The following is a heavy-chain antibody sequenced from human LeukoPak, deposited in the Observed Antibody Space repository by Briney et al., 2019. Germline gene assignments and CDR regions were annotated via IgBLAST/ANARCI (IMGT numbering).Heavy chain of an antibody. V-gene: IGHV1-2*02. D-gene: IGHD4-23*01. Sequence: ASVKASCKASGYTFTGYYMHWVRQAPGQGLEWMGWINPNIGGTNYAQKFQGRVTMTRDTSISTAYMELSRLRSDDTAVYYCARDLYGGNSPYYYYYGMDVWGQGTTVTVSS. J-gene: IGHJ6*02. CDR1: GYTFTGYY. CDR3: ARDLYGGNSPYYYYYGMDV. CDR2: INPNIGGT.